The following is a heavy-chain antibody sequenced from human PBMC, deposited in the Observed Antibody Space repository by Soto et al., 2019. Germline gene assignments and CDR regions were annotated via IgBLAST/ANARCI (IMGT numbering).Heavy chain of an antibody. J-gene: IGHJ4*02. Sequence: ASVKVSCKASGYTFTSYYMHWVRQAPGQGLEWMGIINPSGGSTSYAQKFQGRVTMTGDTSTSTVYMELSSLRSEDTAVYYCARVSTYYYDSSGYYLDYWGQGTLVTVSS. CDR2: INPSGGST. V-gene: IGHV1-46*01. CDR1: GYTFTSYY. D-gene: IGHD3-22*01. CDR3: ARVSTYYYDSSGYYLDY.